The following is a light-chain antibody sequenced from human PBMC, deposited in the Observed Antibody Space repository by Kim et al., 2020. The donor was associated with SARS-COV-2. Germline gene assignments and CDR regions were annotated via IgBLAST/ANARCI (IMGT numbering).Light chain of an antibody. CDR2: KAS. CDR3: QQYFSYSS. V-gene: IGKV1-5*03. CDR1: QSITNT. J-gene: IGKJ2*03. Sequence: LSASVGDRVTITCRASQSITNTLAWFQQKSGKAPKLLIYKASSLESGVPSRFSGSGSGTEFTLTISSLQPDDFATYYCQQYFSYSSFGQGTKLEI.